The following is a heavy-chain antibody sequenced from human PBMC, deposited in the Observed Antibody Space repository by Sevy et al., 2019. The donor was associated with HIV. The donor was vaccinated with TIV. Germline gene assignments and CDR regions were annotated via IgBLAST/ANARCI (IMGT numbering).Heavy chain of an antibody. D-gene: IGHD6-13*01. V-gene: IGHV3-30-3*01. CDR1: GFIFGSYA. CDR3: ARDHGSSWSSFDY. J-gene: IGHJ4*02. CDR2: ISYDGSHK. Sequence: GGSLRLSCAASGFIFGSYAMNWVRQAPGKGLEWVAVISYDGSHKYYADSVKGRFTISRDSSKNTLYLQMHSLRTDDTGVYYCARDHGSSWSSFDYWGQGTLVTVSS.